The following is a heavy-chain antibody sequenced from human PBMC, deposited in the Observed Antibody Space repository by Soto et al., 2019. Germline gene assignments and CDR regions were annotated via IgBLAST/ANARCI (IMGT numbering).Heavy chain of an antibody. D-gene: IGHD6-6*01. CDR3: ARGSGSGSSSSSSTLMQSFLESTDENDY. J-gene: IGHJ4*02. CDR1: GYTFTSYD. CDR2: MNPNSGNT. Sequence: ASVKVSCKASGYTFTSYDINWVRQATGQGLEWMGWMNPNSGNTGYAQKFQGRVTMTRNTSISTANMELSSLRSEDTAVYYCARGSGSGSSSSSSTLMQSFLESTDENDYWGQGTLVTGSS. V-gene: IGHV1-8*01.